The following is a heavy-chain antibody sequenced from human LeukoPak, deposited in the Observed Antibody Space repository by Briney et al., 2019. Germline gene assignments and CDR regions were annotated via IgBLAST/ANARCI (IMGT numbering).Heavy chain of an antibody. CDR2: IYRDGST. CDR1: GLIVSNSY. V-gene: IGHV3-53*01. Sequence: PGGSLRLSCAASGLIVSNSYVSWVRQAPGKGLEWISLIYRDGSTFYEGSVKDRFTISRDNAKNTVSLQMYNLRAEDTAVYYCARVEPVASHFDHWGQGTLVTVSS. CDR3: ARVEPVASHFDH. D-gene: IGHD1-1*01. J-gene: IGHJ4*02.